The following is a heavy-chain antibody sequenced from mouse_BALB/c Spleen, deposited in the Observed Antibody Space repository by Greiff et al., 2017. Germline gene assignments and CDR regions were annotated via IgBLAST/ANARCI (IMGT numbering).Heavy chain of an antibody. Sequence: QVQLQQPGAELVKPGASVKMSCKASGYTFTSYNMHWVKQTPGQGLEWIGAIYPGNGDTSYNQKFKGKATLTADKSSSTAYMQLSSLTSEDSAVYYCARVITRYFDVWGAGTTVTVSS. J-gene: IGHJ1*01. CDR3: ARVITRYFDV. D-gene: IGHD2-4*01. V-gene: IGHV1-12*01. CDR1: GYTFTSYN. CDR2: IYPGNGDT.